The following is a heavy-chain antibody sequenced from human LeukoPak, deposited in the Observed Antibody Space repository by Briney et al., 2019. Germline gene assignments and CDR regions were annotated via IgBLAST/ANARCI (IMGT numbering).Heavy chain of an antibody. D-gene: IGHD2-15*01. J-gene: IGHJ4*02. CDR2: IRYDGSNK. CDR1: GFTFSSYG. CDR3: ASFDAVVGALDY. Sequence: GGSLRLSCAASGFTFSSYGMHWVRQAPGKGLEWVAFIRYDGSNKYYADSVKGRFTISRDNSKNTLYLQMNSLRAEDTAVYYCASFDAVVGALDYWGQGTLVTVSS. V-gene: IGHV3-30*02.